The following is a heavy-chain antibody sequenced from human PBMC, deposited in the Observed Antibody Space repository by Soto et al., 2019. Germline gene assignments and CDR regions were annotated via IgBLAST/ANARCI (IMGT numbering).Heavy chain of an antibody. CDR2: INPNSGGT. CDR3: ARVDSSSWYEFDY. J-gene: IGHJ4*02. CDR1: GYTFTGYY. V-gene: IGHV1-2*02. Sequence: WASVKVSCKASGYTFTGYYMHWVRQAPGQGLEWMGWINPNSGGTNYAQKFQGRVTMTRDTSISTAYMELSRLRSDDTAVYYCARVDSSSWYEFDYWGQGTLVTVSS. D-gene: IGHD6-13*01.